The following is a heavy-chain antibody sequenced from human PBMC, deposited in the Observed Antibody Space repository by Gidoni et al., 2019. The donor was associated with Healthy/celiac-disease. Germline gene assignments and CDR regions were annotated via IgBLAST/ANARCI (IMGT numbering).Heavy chain of an antibody. CDR1: GFTFSSDA. Sequence: EVQLVESGGGLVPPGWSLRLSLAASGFTFSSDAMSWVRQAPGTGLESVAAIVGSGGSTYYADSVKGRFTISRDNSKNTLYLQMNSLRDEDTAVYYCAKGGGDYWGQGTLVTVSS. CDR2: IVGSGGST. CDR3: AKGGGDY. V-gene: IGHV3-23*04. J-gene: IGHJ4*02.